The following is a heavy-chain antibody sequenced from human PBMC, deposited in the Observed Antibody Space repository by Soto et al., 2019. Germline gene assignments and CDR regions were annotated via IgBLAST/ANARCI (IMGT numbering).Heavy chain of an antibody. J-gene: IGHJ5*02. Sequence: QVQLQQWGAGLLKPSETLSLTCAVYGGSFSGYYWSWIRQPPGKGQEWIGEINHSGSTNYNPSLTSRVTISVDTSKNQFSPKLSSVTAADTAVYYCASPQGWYSPRLGDWFDPWGQGTLVTVSS. V-gene: IGHV4-34*01. CDR3: ASPQGWYSPRLGDWFDP. D-gene: IGHD6-19*01. CDR1: GGSFSGYY. CDR2: INHSGST.